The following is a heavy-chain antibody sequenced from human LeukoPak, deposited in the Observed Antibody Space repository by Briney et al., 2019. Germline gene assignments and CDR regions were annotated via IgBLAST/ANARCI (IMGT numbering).Heavy chain of an antibody. J-gene: IGHJ6*03. CDR3: ARKLGPQSPYRRYYYYYYYMDV. Sequence: SETLSLTCTVSGGSISSSSYYWGWIRQPPGKGLEWIGSIYYSGSTYYNPSLKSRVTISVDTSKNQFSLKLSSVTAADTAVYYCARKLGPQSPYRRYYYYYYYMDVWGKGTTVTISS. V-gene: IGHV4-39*01. CDR1: GGSISSSSYY. CDR2: IYYSGST. D-gene: IGHD3-16*02.